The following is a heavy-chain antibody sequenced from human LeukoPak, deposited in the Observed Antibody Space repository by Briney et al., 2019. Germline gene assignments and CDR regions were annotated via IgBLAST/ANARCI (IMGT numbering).Heavy chain of an antibody. CDR1: GYSINSGYY. J-gene: IGHJ6*03. CDR2: IYHSGST. V-gene: IGHV4-38-2*02. CDR3: ARGRSSMVRGYYYYYMDV. D-gene: IGHD3-10*01. Sequence: SETLSLTCTVSGYSINSGYYWGWIRQPPGKGLEWIGSIYHSGSTYYNPSLKSRVTISVDTSKNQFSLKLSSVTAADTAVYYCARGRSSMVRGYYYYYMDVWGKGTTVTVSS.